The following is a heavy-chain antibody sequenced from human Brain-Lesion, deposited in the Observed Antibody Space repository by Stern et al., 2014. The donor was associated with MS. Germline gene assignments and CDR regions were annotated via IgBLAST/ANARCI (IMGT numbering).Heavy chain of an antibody. Sequence: QVQLVQSGPGLVKPSETLSLTCTVSGGSISSSTYYWAWIRQPPGKGLGWIGNIYYSGFTYYNPSLKSRVTISVDMSKNQFSLKLSSLTAADTAIYYCARHDSVPRPSQLYSARDRGPGYFDYWGQGTLVTVSS. CDR3: ARHDSVPRPSQLYSARDRGPGYFDY. CDR1: GGSISSSTYY. CDR2: IYYSGFT. D-gene: IGHD1-26*01. J-gene: IGHJ4*02. V-gene: IGHV4-39*01.